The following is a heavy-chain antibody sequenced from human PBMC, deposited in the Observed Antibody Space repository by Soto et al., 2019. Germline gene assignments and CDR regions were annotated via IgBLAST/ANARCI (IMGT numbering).Heavy chain of an antibody. CDR1: GYTFTSYG. D-gene: IGHD2-21*02. J-gene: IGHJ6*02. CDR2: ISAYNGNT. CDR3: ARGGGNFHYYYYYGMDV. V-gene: IGHV1-18*01. Sequence: ASVKVSCKASGYTFTSYGISWVRQAPGQGLEWMGWISAYNGNTNYAQKLQGRVTMTTDTSTSTAYMELRSLRSDDTAVYYCARGGGNFHYYYYYGMDVWGQGTTVPVSS.